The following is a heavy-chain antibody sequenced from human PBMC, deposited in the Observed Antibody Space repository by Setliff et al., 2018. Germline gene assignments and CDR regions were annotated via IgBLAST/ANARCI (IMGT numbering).Heavy chain of an antibody. V-gene: IGHV4-4*02. CDR1: GGSISSPNW. Sequence: SETLSLTCAVSGGSISSPNWWTWVRQPPGKGLEWIGEIYHSGSINYNPSLKSRVTMSVDKSKNQFSLKLTSVTAADMAVYYCARGLEGEDYFYYMDVWGKGNTVTVSS. D-gene: IGHD2-21*01. J-gene: IGHJ6*03. CDR2: IYHSGSI. CDR3: ARGLEGEDYFYYMDV.